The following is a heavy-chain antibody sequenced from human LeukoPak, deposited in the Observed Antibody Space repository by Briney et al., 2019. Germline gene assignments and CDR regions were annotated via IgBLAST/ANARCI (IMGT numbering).Heavy chain of an antibody. CDR3: VRGSTLRHYQY. J-gene: IGHJ4*02. V-gene: IGHV4-34*01. CDR2: INHSGST. D-gene: IGHD3-16*01. Sequence: NPSETLSLTCAVYGGSFSTYYWSWVRQPPGKGLEWIGEINHSGSTNYNPSLKSRVTISANTSKGQFSLKLSSVTAADTAVYYCVRGSTLRHYQYWGQGTLVTVSS. CDR1: GGSFSTYY.